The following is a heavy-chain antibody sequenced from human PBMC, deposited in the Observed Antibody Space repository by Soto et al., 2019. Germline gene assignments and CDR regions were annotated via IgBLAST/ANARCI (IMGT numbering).Heavy chain of an antibody. CDR1: GFTFSNYA. Sequence: GSLRLCCAGSGFTFSNYAMSWVRQAPGKGLEWVSGIGGSGVSTYYADSVRGRFTVSRDNSNNTLSLQMDSLRAEDTAVYYCAKDRAIVGASRKFDYWGQGTLVTVSS. CDR3: AKDRAIVGASRKFDY. D-gene: IGHD1-26*01. V-gene: IGHV3-23*01. J-gene: IGHJ4*02. CDR2: IGGSGVST.